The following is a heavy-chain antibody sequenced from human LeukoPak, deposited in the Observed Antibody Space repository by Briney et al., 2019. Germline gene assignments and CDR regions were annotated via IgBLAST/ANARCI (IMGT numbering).Heavy chain of an antibody. V-gene: IGHV3-11*04. CDR3: SRAQGDYSFDY. D-gene: IGHD2-21*02. CDR1: GFTFSDYY. J-gene: IGHJ4*02. CDR2: ISSSGSTI. Sequence: PGGSLRLSCAASGFTFSDYYMSWIRQAPGKGLEWVSYISSSGSTIYYADSVKGRFTISRDNSKNTLFLQMNSLRAEDTAVYYCSRAQGDYSFDYWGRGPRVTVSS.